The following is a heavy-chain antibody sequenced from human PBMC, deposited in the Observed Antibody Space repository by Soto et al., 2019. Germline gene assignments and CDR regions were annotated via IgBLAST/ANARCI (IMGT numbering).Heavy chain of an antibody. CDR1: GDSISRGGYS. D-gene: IGHD6-6*01. CDR2: IYHSGST. CDR3: AAPPRY. Sequence: SETRSLTCAVSGDSISRGGYSWSWIRQPPGKGLEWIGYIYHSGSTYYNPSLKSRVTISVDTSKNQFSLKLTSVTAADTAVYYCAAPPRYWGQGTLVTVPQ. J-gene: IGHJ4*02. V-gene: IGHV4-30-2*02.